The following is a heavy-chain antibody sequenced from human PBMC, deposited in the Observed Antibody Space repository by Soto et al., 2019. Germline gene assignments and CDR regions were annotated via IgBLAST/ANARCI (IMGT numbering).Heavy chain of an antibody. CDR1: GYTFTSYY. V-gene: IGHV1-46*01. CDR2: INPSGGRT. CDR3: AKVGGLGQPQDYHYGLDV. J-gene: IGHJ6*02. Sequence: QVQLVQSGAEVKKPGASVKISCKASGYTFTSYYIHWVRQAPGQGLEWMGIINPSGGRTSYAQKFQGRVTMPRDTSTSTVYMELSSLRSEDTAVYYCAKVGGLGQPQDYHYGLDVWGQGTTVTVSS. D-gene: IGHD3-16*01.